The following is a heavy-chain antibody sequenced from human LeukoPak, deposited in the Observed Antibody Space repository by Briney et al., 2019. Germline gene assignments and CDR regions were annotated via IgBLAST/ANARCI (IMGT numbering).Heavy chain of an antibody. CDR3: AKFRGQGLYYDSSGYYFPFDY. CDR1: GYTFTSYD. D-gene: IGHD3-22*01. J-gene: IGHJ4*02. CDR2: MNPNSGNT. Sequence: ASVKVSCKASGYTFTSYDINWVRQATGQGLEWMGWMNPNSGNTGYAQKFQGRVTMTRNTSISTAYMELSSLRSEDTAVYYCAKFRGQGLYYDSSGYYFPFDYWGQGTLVTVSS. V-gene: IGHV1-8*01.